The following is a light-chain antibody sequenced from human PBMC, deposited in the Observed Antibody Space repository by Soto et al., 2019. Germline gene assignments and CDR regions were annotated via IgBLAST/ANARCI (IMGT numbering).Light chain of an antibody. V-gene: IGKV1-9*01. CDR1: QDISNY. J-gene: IGKJ1*01. CDR3: QHYNSYSEA. Sequence: DLQLTQSPPFLSASVGDRVTITCRASQDISNYLAWYQQKPGKAPKILIYKASTLKSGVPSRLSGSGSGTEFTLTISRLQPDDFATYYCQHYNSYSEACGQGTKVDI. CDR2: KAS.